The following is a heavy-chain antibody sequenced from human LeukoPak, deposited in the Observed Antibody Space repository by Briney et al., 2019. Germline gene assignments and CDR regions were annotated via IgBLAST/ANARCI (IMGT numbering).Heavy chain of an antibody. D-gene: IGHD5-12*01. CDR2: INPSGGST. CDR3: ARVSGYDSDYYYYGMDV. Sequence: ASVKVFCKASGYTFTSYYMHWVRQAPGQGLEWMGIINPSGGSTSYAQKFQGRVTMTRDTSTSTVYMELSSLRSEDTAVYYCARVSGYDSDYYYYGMDVWGQGTTVTVSS. CDR1: GYTFTSYY. J-gene: IGHJ6*02. V-gene: IGHV1-46*01.